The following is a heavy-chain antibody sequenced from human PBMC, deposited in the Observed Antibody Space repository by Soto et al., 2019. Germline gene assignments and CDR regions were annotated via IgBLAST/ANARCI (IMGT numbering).Heavy chain of an antibody. J-gene: IGHJ4*02. Sequence: QVQLQESGPGLVKPSQTLSLTCTVSGGSISSGDYYWSWIRQPPGKGLEWIGYIYYRGSTYYNPSLKRRVTISVDTSKSQFSLKLSSVTAADTAVYYCATSSGYYRIFDYWGQGTLVTVSS. V-gene: IGHV4-30-4*01. D-gene: IGHD3-22*01. CDR1: GGSISSGDYY. CDR2: IYYRGST. CDR3: ATSSGYYRIFDY.